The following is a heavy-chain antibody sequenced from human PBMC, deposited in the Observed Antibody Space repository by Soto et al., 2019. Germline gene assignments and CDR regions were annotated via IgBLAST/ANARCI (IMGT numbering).Heavy chain of an antibody. J-gene: IGHJ6*02. CDR1: GYSFTDYH. V-gene: IGHV1-2*04. CDR3: ARGHSTDCSNGVCSFFYNHEMDV. Sequence: ASVKVSCKASGYSFTDYHIHWVRQAPGQGLEWLGRINPKRGGTSNAQKFQGWVTMTRDRSISTVYMELTRLRSDYTAVYFCARGHSTDCSNGVCSFFYNHEMDVWGQGTTVTVSS. D-gene: IGHD2-8*01. CDR2: INPKRGGT.